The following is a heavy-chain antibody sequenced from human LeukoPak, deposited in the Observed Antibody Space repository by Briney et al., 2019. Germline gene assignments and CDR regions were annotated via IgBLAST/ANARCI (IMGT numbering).Heavy chain of an antibody. CDR2: ISYDGSNK. D-gene: IGHD3-10*01. V-gene: IGHV3-30*04. Sequence: PGRSLRLSCAASGFTFSSYAMHWVRQAPGNGLEWVAVISYDGSNKYYADSVKGRFTISRDNSKNTLYLHMNSLRAEDTAVYYCARDVSNYYGSGSYYTSNYFDYWGQGTLVTVSS. CDR1: GFTFSSYA. CDR3: ARDVSNYYGSGSYYTSNYFDY. J-gene: IGHJ4*02.